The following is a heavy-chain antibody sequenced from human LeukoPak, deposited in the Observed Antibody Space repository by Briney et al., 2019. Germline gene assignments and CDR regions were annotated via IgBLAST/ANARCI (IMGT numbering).Heavy chain of an antibody. Sequence: GSLRLSCAASGFTFSSYGVSWVRQAPGKGLEWVSAISGSGGSTYYADSVEGRFTISRDNSKNTLYLQMNSLRAEDTAVYYCAKAHHYYGSGSYFSGWFDPWGQGTLVTVSS. CDR3: AKAHHYYGSGSYFSGWFDP. J-gene: IGHJ5*02. CDR1: GFTFSSYG. V-gene: IGHV3-23*01. CDR2: ISGSGGST. D-gene: IGHD3-10*01.